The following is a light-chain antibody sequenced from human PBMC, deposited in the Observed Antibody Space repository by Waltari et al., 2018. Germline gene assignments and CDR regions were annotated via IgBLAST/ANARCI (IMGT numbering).Light chain of an antibody. V-gene: IGLV2-8*01. CDR2: EVT. J-gene: IGLJ2*01. Sequence: QSALTQPPSASGSPGQSVTISCTGTSGDIGAYNSVSWYQQHPGRAPKLMIYEVTKRPSGGPDRFSGSRSGNTASLTVSGLQTEDEADYFCSSYADSNVLFGGGTKLTVL. CDR3: SSYADSNVL. CDR1: SGDIGAYNS.